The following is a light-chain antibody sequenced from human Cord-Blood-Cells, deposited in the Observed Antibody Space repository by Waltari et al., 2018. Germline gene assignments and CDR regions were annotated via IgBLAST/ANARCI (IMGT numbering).Light chain of an antibody. CDR1: SSDVGGYNY. V-gene: IGLV2-14*01. CDR2: EVS. Sequence: QSALTQPASVSGSPGQAITISCTGTSSDVGGYNYVSWYQQHPGKAPKRMIDEVSNRPAGVSNRFSGSKSGNTASLTSSGLQAEDEADYYCSSYTSSSTYVVGTGTKVTVL. CDR3: SSYTSSSTYV. J-gene: IGLJ1*01.